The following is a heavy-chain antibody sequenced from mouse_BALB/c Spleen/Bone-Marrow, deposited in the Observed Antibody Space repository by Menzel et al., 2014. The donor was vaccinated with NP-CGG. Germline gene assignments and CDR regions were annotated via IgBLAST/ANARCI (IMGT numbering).Heavy chain of an antibody. Sequence: QVQLQQSGAELVRPGVSVKISCKGSGYTFTDYAMHWVKQSHAKSLEWIGVISTYYGDASYNQKFKGKATMTVDKSSSTAYMELARLTSEDSAICYCARDEGAYWGQGTLVTVSA. CDR1: GYTFTDYA. CDR3: ARDEGAY. CDR2: ISTYYGDA. J-gene: IGHJ3*01. V-gene: IGHV1S137*01.